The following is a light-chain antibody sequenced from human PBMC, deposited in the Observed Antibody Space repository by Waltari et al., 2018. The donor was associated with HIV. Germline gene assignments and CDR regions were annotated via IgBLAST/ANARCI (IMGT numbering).Light chain of an antibody. Sequence: DIQMTQSPSSLSAYVGDRVTITCRASQSISNHLIWYQQKPGKAPKLLIYTASTLQSGVPSRFSGSGSGTDFTLTISSLQPEDFATYFCQQSYSSPRVSFGQGTRLEIK. J-gene: IGKJ5*01. V-gene: IGKV1-39*01. CDR1: QSISNH. CDR2: TAS. CDR3: QQSYSSPRVS.